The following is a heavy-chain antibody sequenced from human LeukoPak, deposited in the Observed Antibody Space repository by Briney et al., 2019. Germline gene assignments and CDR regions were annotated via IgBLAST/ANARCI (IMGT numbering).Heavy chain of an antibody. Sequence: GGSLRLSCSGSGFTFRDHYMSWIRQAPGKGLEWISYIGDSGSPIYYADSVKGRFTIFRDNAKNSLYLHMISLRAEDTAVYYCAKDRRPSVYGGLDNWGQGTLVTVSS. D-gene: IGHD4/OR15-4a*01. CDR1: GFTFRDHY. J-gene: IGHJ4*02. CDR2: IGDSGSPI. CDR3: AKDRRPSVYGGLDN. V-gene: IGHV3-11*04.